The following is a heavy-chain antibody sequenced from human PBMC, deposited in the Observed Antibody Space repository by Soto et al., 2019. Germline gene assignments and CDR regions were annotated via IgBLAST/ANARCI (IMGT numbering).Heavy chain of an antibody. J-gene: IGHJ4*02. CDR3: ARVREDTAIADFGY. Sequence: ALALLCVRGTATGGSIGGFCRRWIRQPTGKGLEWIGYISYSGSTGYNPSLKSRVTISVDTSESRFSLKLSSVTAADTAVYYCARVREDTAIADFGYWGQGTLVNV. CDR2: ISYSGST. CDR1: GGSIGGFC. V-gene: IGHV4-59*01. D-gene: IGHD5-18*01.